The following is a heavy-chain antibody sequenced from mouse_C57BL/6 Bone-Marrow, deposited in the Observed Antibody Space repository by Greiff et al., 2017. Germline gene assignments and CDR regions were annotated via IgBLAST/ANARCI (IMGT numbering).Heavy chain of an antibody. Sequence: QVRLQQSGAELVKPGASVKMSCKASGYTFTSYWITWVKPRPGQGLEWIGDIYPGSGSTNYNEKFKSKATLTVDTSSSTAYMQLRSLTSEDSAVYYWAIPYYSNYWYFDVWGTGTTVTVSS. D-gene: IGHD2-5*01. CDR1: GYTFTSYW. J-gene: IGHJ1*03. V-gene: IGHV1-55*01. CDR3: AIPYYSNYWYFDV. CDR2: IYPGSGST.